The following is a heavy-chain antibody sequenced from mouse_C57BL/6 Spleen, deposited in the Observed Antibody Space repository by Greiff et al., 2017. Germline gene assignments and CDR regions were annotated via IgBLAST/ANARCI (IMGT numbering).Heavy chain of an antibody. Sequence: VQLKQSGPELVKPGASVKISCKASGYSFTDYNMNWVKQSNGKSLEWIGVINPNYGTTSYNQKFKGKATLTVDQSSSTAYMQLNSLTSEDSAVYYCARPHYYGSSYEAMDYWGQGTSVTVSS. D-gene: IGHD1-1*01. CDR2: INPNYGTT. J-gene: IGHJ4*01. V-gene: IGHV1-39*01. CDR3: ARPHYYGSSYEAMDY. CDR1: GYSFTDYN.